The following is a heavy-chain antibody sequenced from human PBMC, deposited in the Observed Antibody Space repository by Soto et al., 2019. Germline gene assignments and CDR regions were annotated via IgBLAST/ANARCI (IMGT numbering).Heavy chain of an antibody. CDR1: GGTFSSYA. J-gene: IGHJ3*02. CDR3: ASDRLAGIVATIQSDAFDI. V-gene: IGHV1-69*12. CDR2: IIPIFGTA. D-gene: IGHD5-12*01. Sequence: QVQLVQSGAEVKKPGSSVKVSCKASGGTFSSYAISWVRQAPGQGLEWMGGIIPIFGTANYAQKFQGRVTITADESTSTAYMELSSLRSEDTAVYYCASDRLAGIVATIQSDAFDIWGQGTMVTVSS.